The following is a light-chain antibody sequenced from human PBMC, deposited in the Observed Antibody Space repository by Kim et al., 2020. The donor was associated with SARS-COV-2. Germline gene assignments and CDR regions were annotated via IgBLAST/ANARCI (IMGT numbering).Light chain of an antibody. CDR1: QSVSSN. CDR2: DAS. J-gene: IGKJ1*01. Sequence: VSPGESATLSCRASQSVSSNLAWYQQIPGQAPRLLIYDASTRATGLPARFSGRRSGTEFTLTISSLQSEDFAIYYCQQYINWPVTFGQGTKVDIK. CDR3: QQYINWPVT. V-gene: IGKV3-15*01.